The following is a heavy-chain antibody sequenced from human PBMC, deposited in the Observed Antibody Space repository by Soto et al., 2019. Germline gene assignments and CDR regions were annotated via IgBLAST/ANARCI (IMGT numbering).Heavy chain of an antibody. CDR3: ASLIAVAGTNYYYYYGMNV. CDR1: GDSVSSNSTA. CDR2: TYYRSKWYN. J-gene: IGHJ6*02. V-gene: IGHV6-1*01. Sequence: PSQTLSLTCAISGDSVSSNSTAWNWLRQSPSRGLALLGRTYYRSKWYNDYAVSVKSRITINPDTSKNRFSLQLNSVTPEDTAVHYCASLIAVAGTNYYYYYGMNVWAQGSTVTVSS. D-gene: IGHD6-19*01.